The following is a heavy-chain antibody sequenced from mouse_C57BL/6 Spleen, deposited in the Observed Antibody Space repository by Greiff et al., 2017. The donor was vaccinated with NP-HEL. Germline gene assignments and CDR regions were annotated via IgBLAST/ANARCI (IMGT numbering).Heavy chain of an antibody. CDR1: GFTFSDYW. J-gene: IGHJ3*01. Sequence: EVKVEESGGGLVQPGGSMKLSCVASGFTFSDYWMNWVRQSPEKGLEWVAQIRLKSDNFATHCAESVKGRFTSSRGDFKSIVYLQMNNLRAEDTGIYYCTIYDGFAYWGQGTLVTVSA. V-gene: IGHV6-3*01. CDR3: TIYDGFAY. D-gene: IGHD2-3*01. CDR2: IRLKSDNFAT.